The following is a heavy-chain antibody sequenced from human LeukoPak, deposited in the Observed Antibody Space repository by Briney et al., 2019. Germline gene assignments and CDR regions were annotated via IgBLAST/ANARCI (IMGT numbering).Heavy chain of an antibody. CDR3: ATRLGGSSWHFDY. V-gene: IGHV1-2*04. D-gene: IGHD6-13*01. J-gene: IGHJ4*02. CDR2: INPNSGGI. CDR1: GYTFTGYY. Sequence: ASVKVSCKASGYTFTGYYMHWVRQAPGQGLEWMGWINPNSGGINYAQKFQGWVTMTRDTSISTAYMELSRLRSEDTAVYYCATRLGGSSWHFDYWGQGTLVTVSS.